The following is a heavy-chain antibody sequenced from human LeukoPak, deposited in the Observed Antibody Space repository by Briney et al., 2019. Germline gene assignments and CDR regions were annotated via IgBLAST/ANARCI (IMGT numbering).Heavy chain of an antibody. CDR2: ISGSGGST. CDR1: GFTFSSYA. D-gene: IGHD6-13*01. J-gene: IGHJ4*02. Sequence: GGSLRLSCAASGFTFSSYAMSWVRQAPGKGLEWVSAISGSGGSTYYADSVKGRFTISRDNSKNTLYLQMNSLRAEDTAVYYCAKDGLLSSSWYTAPSYFDYWGQGTLVTVSS. V-gene: IGHV3-23*01. CDR3: AKDGLLSSSWYTAPSYFDY.